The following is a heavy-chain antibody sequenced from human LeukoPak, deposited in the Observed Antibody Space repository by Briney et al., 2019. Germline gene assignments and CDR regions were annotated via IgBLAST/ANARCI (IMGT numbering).Heavy chain of an antibody. J-gene: IGHJ3*02. CDR2: IYYSGST. CDR1: GGSVSSGSYY. Sequence: SETLSLTCTVSGGSVSSGSYYWSWIRQPPGKGLEWIGYIYYSGSTNYNPSLKSRVTISVDTSKNQFSLKLSSVTAADTAVYYCATALMEMATMGAFDIWGQGTMVTVSS. D-gene: IGHD5-24*01. CDR3: ATALMEMATMGAFDI. V-gene: IGHV4-61*01.